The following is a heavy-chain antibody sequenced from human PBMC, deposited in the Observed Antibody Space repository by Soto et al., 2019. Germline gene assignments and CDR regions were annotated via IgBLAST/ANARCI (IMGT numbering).Heavy chain of an antibody. CDR2: INHSGST. CDR3: ARAPYSSSPDP. D-gene: IGHD6-6*01. CDR1: GGSFSGYY. Sequence: SETLSLTCAVYGGSFSGYYWSWIRQPPGKGLEWIGEINHSGSTNYNPSLKSRVTISVDTSKNQFSLKLSSVTAADTAVYYCARAPYSSSPDPWGQGTLVTVSS. J-gene: IGHJ5*02. V-gene: IGHV4-34*01.